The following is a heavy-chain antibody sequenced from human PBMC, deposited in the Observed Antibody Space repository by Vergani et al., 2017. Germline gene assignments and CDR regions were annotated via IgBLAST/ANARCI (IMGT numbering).Heavy chain of an antibody. V-gene: IGHV1-2*02. CDR1: GYNLTGNY. D-gene: IGHD4/OR15-4a*01. Sequence: QVQLVQSGPEVKKPGASVKVSCKTFGYNLTGNYIHWVRQAPGQGLEWIGWVNPNSGSTNHVQKFQGRITMTTDTSISTVYMELNNLRPDDTATFYCAFISLTFDSWGQGTLVTVSS. CDR2: VNPNSGST. CDR3: AFISLTFDS. J-gene: IGHJ4*02.